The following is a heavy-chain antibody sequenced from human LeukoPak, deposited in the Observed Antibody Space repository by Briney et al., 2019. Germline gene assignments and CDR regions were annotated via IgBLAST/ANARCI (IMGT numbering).Heavy chain of an antibody. V-gene: IGHV4-59*01. D-gene: IGHD3-16*02. CDR3: ARESTAPYYDYVWGSYRFSWFDP. J-gene: IGHJ5*02. CDR2: IYYSGST. Sequence: PSETLSLTCTVSGGSISSYYWSWIRQPPGKGLEWIGYIYYSGSTNYNPSLKSRVTISVDTSKNQFSLKLSSVTAADTAVYYCARESTAPYYDYVWGSYRFSWFDPWGQGTLVTVSS. CDR1: GGSISSYY.